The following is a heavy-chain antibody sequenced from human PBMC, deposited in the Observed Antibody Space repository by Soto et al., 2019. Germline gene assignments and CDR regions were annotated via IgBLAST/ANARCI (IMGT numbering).Heavy chain of an antibody. CDR1: GFTFSSYS. D-gene: IGHD4-17*01. CDR3: AGVDYGDENWFDP. Sequence: EVQLVESGGGLVQPGGSLRLSCAASGFTFSSYSMNWVRQAPGKGLEWVSYISSSSSTIYYADSVKGRFTISRDNAKNSLYLQMNSLRDEDTAVYYCAGVDYGDENWFDPWGQGTLVTVSS. V-gene: IGHV3-48*02. CDR2: ISSSSSTI. J-gene: IGHJ5*02.